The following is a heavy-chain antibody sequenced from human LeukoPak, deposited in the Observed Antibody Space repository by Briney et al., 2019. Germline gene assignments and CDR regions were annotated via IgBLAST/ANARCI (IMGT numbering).Heavy chain of an antibody. CDR2: IHYSGST. J-gene: IGHJ4*02. V-gene: IGHV4-59*01. CDR1: GGSISSYY. D-gene: IGHD3-16*01. CDR3: ARGGDTFDH. Sequence: SETLSPTCTVSGGSISSYYWSWIRQPPGKALELIGYIHYSGSTTYNPSLKSRVTISVDTSKNQFSLKLRSVTAADTAVYYCARGGDTFDHWGQGTLVTVSS.